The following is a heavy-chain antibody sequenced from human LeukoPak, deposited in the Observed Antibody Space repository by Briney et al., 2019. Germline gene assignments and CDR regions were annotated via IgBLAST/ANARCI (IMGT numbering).Heavy chain of an antibody. D-gene: IGHD3-10*01. CDR3: AKQADYGSGSYYDYFDY. Sequence: PGGSLRLSCAASGFTFSSYAMSWVRQAPGKGLEWVSAISGSGGSTYYADSVKGRFTISRDNSKNTLYLQMNSLRAEDTAVYYCAKQADYGSGSYYDYFDYWSQGTLVTVSS. V-gene: IGHV3-23*01. CDR2: ISGSGGST. J-gene: IGHJ4*02. CDR1: GFTFSSYA.